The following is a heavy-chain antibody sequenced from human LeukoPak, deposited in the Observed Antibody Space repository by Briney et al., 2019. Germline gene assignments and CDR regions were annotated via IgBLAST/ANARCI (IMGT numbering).Heavy chain of an antibody. CDR2: IYYSGST. J-gene: IGHJ3*02. Sequence: SETLSLTCTVSGGSISSSSYYWGWIRQPPGKGLEWIGSIYYSGSTYSNPSLKSRVTISVDTSKNQFSLKLSSVTAADTAVYYCAIWLLGGYCSSTSCPRGVSPDAFDIWGQGTMVTVSS. CDR1: GGSISSSSYY. CDR3: AIWLLGGYCSSTSCPRGVSPDAFDI. V-gene: IGHV4-39*01. D-gene: IGHD2-2*01.